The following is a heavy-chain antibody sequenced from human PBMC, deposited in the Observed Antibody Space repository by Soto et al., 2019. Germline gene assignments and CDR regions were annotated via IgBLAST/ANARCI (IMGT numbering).Heavy chain of an antibody. D-gene: IGHD3-10*01. Sequence: QVQLVESGGGVVQPGRSLRLSCAASGFTFSSYAMHWVRQAPGKGLEWVAVISYDGSNKYYADSVKGRFTISRDNSKNTLYLQMNSRRAEDTAVYYCARDSGGWLQSSFDYWGQGTLVTVSS. CDR1: GFTFSSYA. J-gene: IGHJ4*02. CDR3: ARDSGGWLQSSFDY. CDR2: ISYDGSNK. V-gene: IGHV3-30-3*01.